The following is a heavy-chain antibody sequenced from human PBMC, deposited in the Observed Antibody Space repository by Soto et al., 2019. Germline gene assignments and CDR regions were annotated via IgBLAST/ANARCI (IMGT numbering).Heavy chain of an antibody. Sequence: PSETLSLTCTVSGGSVSSGSYYWSWIRQPPGKGLEWIGYIYYSGSTNYNPSLKSRVTISVDTSKNQFSLKLSSVTAADTAVYYCARDSRVRCGELLYPAYGMDVWGQGTKVTVSS. V-gene: IGHV4-61*01. J-gene: IGHJ6*02. CDR2: IYYSGST. D-gene: IGHD3-10*01. CDR3: ARDSRVRCGELLYPAYGMDV. CDR1: GGSVSSGSYY.